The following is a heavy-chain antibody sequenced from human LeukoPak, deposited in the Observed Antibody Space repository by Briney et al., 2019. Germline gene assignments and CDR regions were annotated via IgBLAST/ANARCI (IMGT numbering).Heavy chain of an antibody. V-gene: IGHV3-33*01. D-gene: IGHD3-10*01. CDR2: IWYDGSNK. CDR3: AREQYGSDDALDI. CDR1: GXTFSDYG. J-gene: IGHJ3*02. Sequence: GRSLRLSCAASGXTFSDYGMHWVRQAPGKGLEWVAVIWYDGSNKYYADSVKGRFTVSRDNSKNTLDLQMSSLRAEDTAVYYCAREQYGSDDALDIWGQGTLVTVSS.